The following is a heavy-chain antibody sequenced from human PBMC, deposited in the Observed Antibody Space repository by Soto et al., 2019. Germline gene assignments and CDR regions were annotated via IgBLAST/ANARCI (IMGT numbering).Heavy chain of an antibody. J-gene: IGHJ4*02. CDR2: IYSGGDT. V-gene: IGHV3-53*01. D-gene: IGHD6-13*01. Sequence: GGSLRLSCAASGVTVSNNYMRWVRQAPGKGLEWVSLIYSGGDTHCADSVKGRFTISRDSSRNTLDLEMNSLRAEDTAVYYCARDPPGIAAAGVGGWGQGTLVTVSS. CDR3: ARDPPGIAAAGVGG. CDR1: GVTVSNNY.